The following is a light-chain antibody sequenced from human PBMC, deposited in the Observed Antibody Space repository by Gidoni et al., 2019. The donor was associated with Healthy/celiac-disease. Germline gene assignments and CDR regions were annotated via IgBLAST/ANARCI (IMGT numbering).Light chain of an antibody. V-gene: IGKV1-39*01. Sequence: IQLTQSPSSLSASVGDRVTITCRASQSINSYLNWYQQKPGKAPKLLIYAASSLQSGVPSRFSGSGSGTDFTLTISSLQPEDFATYYCQQSYSTPPTFGQGTKVEIK. CDR2: AAS. CDR3: QQSYSTPPT. CDR1: QSINSY. J-gene: IGKJ1*01.